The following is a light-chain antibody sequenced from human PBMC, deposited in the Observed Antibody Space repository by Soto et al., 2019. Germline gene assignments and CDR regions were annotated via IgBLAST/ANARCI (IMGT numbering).Light chain of an antibody. CDR1: QSISSW. CDR3: QQSFT. CDR2: KAS. V-gene: IGKV1-5*03. Sequence: DIRMTQSPSTLSPSLGDRATITCRASQSISSWWAWYQQKPGKAPKLLINKASSLESGVPSRFSGSGSGTEFTLTISSLQPDDFATYYCQQSFTFGPGTKVDIK. J-gene: IGKJ3*01.